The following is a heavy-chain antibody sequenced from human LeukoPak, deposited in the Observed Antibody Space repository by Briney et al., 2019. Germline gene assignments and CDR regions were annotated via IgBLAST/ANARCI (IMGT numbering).Heavy chain of an antibody. CDR1: GGSISSSSYY. Sequence: SETLSLTCTVSGGSISSSSYYWGWIRQPPGKGLEWIGSIYHSGSTYYNPSLKSRVTISVDTSKNQFSLKLSSVTAADTAVYYCASWHYYDSSGYYLAFDIWGQGTMVTVSS. J-gene: IGHJ3*02. CDR2: IYHSGST. V-gene: IGHV4-39*07. D-gene: IGHD3-22*01. CDR3: ASWHYYDSSGYYLAFDI.